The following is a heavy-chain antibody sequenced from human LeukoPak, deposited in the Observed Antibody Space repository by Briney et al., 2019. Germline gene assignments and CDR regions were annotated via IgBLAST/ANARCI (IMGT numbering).Heavy chain of an antibody. V-gene: IGHV1-69*04. Sequence: AVTVSCKASGGTFSSYAISGVRQAPGQGLERMGRIIPILGIANYAQKFQGRVTITADKSTSTAYMELSSLRSEDTAVYYCARDLLSTVTPENWFDPWGQGTLVTVSS. CDR1: GGTFSSYA. CDR3: ARDLLSTVTPENWFDP. J-gene: IGHJ5*02. D-gene: IGHD4-17*01. CDR2: IIPILGIA.